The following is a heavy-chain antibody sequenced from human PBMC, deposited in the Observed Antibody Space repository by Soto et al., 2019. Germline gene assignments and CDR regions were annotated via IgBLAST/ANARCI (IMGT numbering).Heavy chain of an antibody. D-gene: IGHD3-22*01. CDR2: IYPGDSDT. CDR1: GYSFTTYW. CDR3: ARKDSSSAFDY. V-gene: IGHV5-51*01. Sequence: EGLKISCKASGYSFTTYWIGWVRQMPGKGLEWMGIIYPGDSDTRYSPSLQGQVTISADKFISTAYLQWSSLKASDTAMYYCARKDSSSAFDYWGQGTLVTVSS. J-gene: IGHJ4*02.